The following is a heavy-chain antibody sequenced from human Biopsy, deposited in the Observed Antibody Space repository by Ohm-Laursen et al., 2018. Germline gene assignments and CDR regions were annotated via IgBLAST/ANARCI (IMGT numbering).Heavy chain of an antibody. CDR3: ARDTRWSPYSMDV. J-gene: IGHJ6*02. CDR1: GFSFSGYH. D-gene: IGHD4-23*01. CDR2: ISGGGTI. V-gene: IGHV3-11*01. Sequence: SLRLSCAATGFSFSGYHMRWIRQAPGRGLEWVSYISGGGTIYYGDSMKGRVTISRDNAKNSLYLQMHSLRAEDTAVYYCARDTRWSPYSMDVWGQGTTVTASS.